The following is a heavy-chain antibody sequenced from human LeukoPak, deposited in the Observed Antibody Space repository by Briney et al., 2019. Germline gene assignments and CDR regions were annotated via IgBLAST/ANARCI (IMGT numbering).Heavy chain of an antibody. CDR2: IYYSGST. CDR1: GVSISGYY. V-gene: IGHV4-59*01. Sequence: SETLSLTCTVSGVSISGYYWSWIRQPPGKGLEWIGYIYYSGSTNYNPSLKSRVTISVDTSKNQFSLNLNSVTAADTAVYYCARVVHVGMGHSAWYYGIVGWGKGATVTVSS. CDR3: ARVVHVGMGHSAWYYGIVG. D-gene: IGHD6-13*01. J-gene: IGHJ6*04.